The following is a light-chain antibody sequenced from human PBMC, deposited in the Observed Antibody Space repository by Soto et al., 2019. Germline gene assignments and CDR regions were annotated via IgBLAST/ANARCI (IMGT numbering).Light chain of an antibody. Sequence: QSVLTQPPSASGAPGQRVTISCSGGSSNIGSNSVNWYQQLPETAPKLLMYSTDQRPSGVPDRFSGSKSGTSASLAISGLQSEDEADYYCAAWDDSLSGLLFGGGTKVTVL. J-gene: IGLJ3*02. CDR2: STD. CDR1: SSNIGSNS. V-gene: IGLV1-44*01. CDR3: AAWDDSLSGLL.